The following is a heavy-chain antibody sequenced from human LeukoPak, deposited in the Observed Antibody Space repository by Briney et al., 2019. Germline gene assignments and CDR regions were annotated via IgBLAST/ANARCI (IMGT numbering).Heavy chain of an antibody. J-gene: IGHJ4*02. Sequence: SETLSLTCAVYGGSFSGYYWSWIRQPPGKGLEWIGEINHSGSTNYNPSLKSRVTISVDTSKNQFSLKLSSVTAADTAVYYCARISRGGYWGQGTLVTVS. CDR3: ARISRGGY. CDR2: INHSGST. D-gene: IGHD3-16*01. V-gene: IGHV4-34*01. CDR1: GGSFSGYY.